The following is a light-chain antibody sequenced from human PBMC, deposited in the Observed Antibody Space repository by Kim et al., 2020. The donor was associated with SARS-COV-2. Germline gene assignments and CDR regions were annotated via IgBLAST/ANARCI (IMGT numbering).Light chain of an antibody. CDR2: GAS. CDR3: QQYGSSPFT. V-gene: IGKV3-20*01. CDR1: RSGSSSS. J-gene: IGKJ5*01. Sequence: GEEATNACRASRSGSSSSFAWFQQKPGQAPKVLIYGASSMATGIPDRFSGSGSGTDFTLTISRLEPEDFAVYSCQQYGSSPFTFGQGTQVEIK.